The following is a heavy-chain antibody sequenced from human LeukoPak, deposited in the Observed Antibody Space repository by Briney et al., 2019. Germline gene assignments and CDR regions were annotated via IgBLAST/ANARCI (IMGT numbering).Heavy chain of an antibody. CDR3: ARGARQWLSNWFDP. D-gene: IGHD6-19*01. Sequence: ASVKVSYKASGYTFTSYGISWVRQAPGQGLEWMGWISAYNGNTNYARRLQGRVTMTTDTSTSTAYMELRSLRSDDTAVYYCARGARQWLSNWFDPWGQGTLVTVSS. J-gene: IGHJ5*02. CDR2: ISAYNGNT. V-gene: IGHV1-18*01. CDR1: GYTFTSYG.